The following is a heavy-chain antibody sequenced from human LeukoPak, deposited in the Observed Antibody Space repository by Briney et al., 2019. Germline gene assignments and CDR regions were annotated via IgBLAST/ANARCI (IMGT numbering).Heavy chain of an antibody. CDR1: GFTFNNTW. CDR3: TTVRTF. J-gene: IGHJ1*01. V-gene: IGHV3-15*01. D-gene: IGHD2/OR15-2a*01. CDR2: IKSKTDGGTP. Sequence: GGSLRLSCATSGFTFNNTWMNWVRQAPGKGLEWIGRIKSKTDGGTPDYAAPVKGRFTISRDDSRNTLFLQMNSLKTEDTAVYFCTTVRTFWGQGTLVTVSS.